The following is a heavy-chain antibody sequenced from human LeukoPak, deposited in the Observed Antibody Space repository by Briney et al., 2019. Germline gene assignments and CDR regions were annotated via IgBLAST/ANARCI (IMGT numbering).Heavy chain of an antibody. V-gene: IGHV4-4*07. CDR2: FYTIGST. D-gene: IGHD3-16*02. J-gene: IGHJ4*02. CDR3: ARSAPSLTSYYFDS. CDR1: GDSISRYY. Sequence: SDTLSLTCTVSGDSISRYYWSWIRQPAGKGLEWIGRFYTIGSTNYNPSLKSRVTMSLDTSKNQFSLTLNSVTAVDTAVYYCARSAPSLTSYYFDSWGQGTLVTVSS.